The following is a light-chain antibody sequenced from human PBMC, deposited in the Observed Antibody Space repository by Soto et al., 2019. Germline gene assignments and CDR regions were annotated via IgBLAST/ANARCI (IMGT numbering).Light chain of an antibody. Sequence: EIVLTQSPDTLSLSPGERATLSCRASQSVSSNYLAWFQQIPGQAPRLLIYGASSRATGIPDRFSGSGSGTDFSLTISRLKPEDFAMYYCQQYGNSPWTFGQGTRVEI. CDR3: QQYGNSPWT. CDR1: QSVSSNY. V-gene: IGKV3-20*01. CDR2: GAS. J-gene: IGKJ1*01.